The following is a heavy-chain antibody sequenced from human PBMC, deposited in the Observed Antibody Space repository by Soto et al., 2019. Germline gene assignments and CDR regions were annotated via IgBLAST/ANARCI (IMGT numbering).Heavy chain of an antibody. Sequence: PGESLKISCKGSGYSFTSYWIGWVRQMPGKGLEWMGIIYPGDSDTRYSPSFQGQVTISADKSISTAYLQWSSLKASDTAVYYCARQDSMYYYGMDVWGQGTTVTVSS. V-gene: IGHV5-51*01. CDR2: IYPGDSDT. J-gene: IGHJ6*02. CDR1: GYSFTSYW. CDR3: ARQDSMYYYGMDV. D-gene: IGHD2-2*01.